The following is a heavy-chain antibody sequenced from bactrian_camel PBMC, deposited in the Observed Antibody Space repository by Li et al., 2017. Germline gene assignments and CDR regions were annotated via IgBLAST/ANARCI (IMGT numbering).Heavy chain of an antibody. D-gene: IGHD4*01. CDR2: IDSRGIT. V-gene: IGHV3S55*01. Sequence: HVQLVESGGGSVQVGGSLRLSCEASTLDLAGRCVGWFRQVPGKEREGLATIDSRGITAYADSVKGRFTISKDNAENTLYLQMNDLRPEDTAMYYCATRRSVRFQCNLFSHDSLFGQGTQVTVS. J-gene: IGHJ4*01. CDR1: TLDLAGRC.